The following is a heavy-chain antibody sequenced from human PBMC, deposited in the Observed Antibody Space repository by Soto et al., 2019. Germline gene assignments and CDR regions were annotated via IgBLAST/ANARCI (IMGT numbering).Heavy chain of an antibody. CDR2: ISGYNGNT. Sequence: AASVKVSCKASGYTFTNYGITWVRLAPGQGLEWMGWISGYNGNTNFAHKFQGRVTMTRDTSTSTVYMELRSLRSDDTAVYYCARDRPKIFGVVNPFEYWGRGTLVTVSS. D-gene: IGHD3-3*01. CDR3: ARDRPKIFGVVNPFEY. V-gene: IGHV1-18*01. J-gene: IGHJ4*02. CDR1: GYTFTNYG.